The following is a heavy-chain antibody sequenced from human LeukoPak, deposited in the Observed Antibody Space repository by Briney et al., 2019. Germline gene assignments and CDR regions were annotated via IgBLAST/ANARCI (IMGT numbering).Heavy chain of an antibody. CDR2: IHHSGST. CDR1: GDSISTYY. Sequence: SETLSLTCTVSGDSISTYYWSWIRQPPGKGLEWIGYIHHSGSTNYNPSLRSRVTISVDTSKNQFSLKLSSATAADTAVYFCARRAINSVMFDYWGQGTLVTVSS. D-gene: IGHD3-16*01. V-gene: IGHV4-59*08. J-gene: IGHJ4*02. CDR3: ARRAINSVMFDY.